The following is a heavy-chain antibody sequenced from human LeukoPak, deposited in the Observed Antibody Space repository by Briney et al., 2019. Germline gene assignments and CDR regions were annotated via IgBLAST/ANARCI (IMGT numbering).Heavy chain of an antibody. CDR2: IIHSGRT. V-gene: IGHV4-34*12. Sequence: SETLSLTCADSGGSFSGYYWSWIRQPPGKGLEWIGEIIHSGRTDYTPSLKGRVTISVDTSKNQFSLKLSSVTAADTAVYYCARLIPAAIFYYYSYGMDVWGQGTTVTVSS. J-gene: IGHJ6*02. CDR3: ARLIPAAIFYYYSYGMDV. CDR1: GGSFSGYY. D-gene: IGHD2-2*02.